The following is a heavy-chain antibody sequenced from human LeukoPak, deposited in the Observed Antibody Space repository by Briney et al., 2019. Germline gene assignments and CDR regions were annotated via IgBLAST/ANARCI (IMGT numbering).Heavy chain of an antibody. CDR2: IYYSGST. V-gene: IGHV4-59*01. Sequence: SETLSLTCTVSGGSISSYHWSWIRQPPGKGLEWIGYIYYSGSTNYNPSLKSRVTISVDTSKNQFSLKLISVTAADTAVYYCARDRAVGYYYDMDVWGKGTTVTVSS. CDR3: ARDRAVGYYYDMDV. CDR1: GGSISSYH. J-gene: IGHJ6*03. D-gene: IGHD1-26*01.